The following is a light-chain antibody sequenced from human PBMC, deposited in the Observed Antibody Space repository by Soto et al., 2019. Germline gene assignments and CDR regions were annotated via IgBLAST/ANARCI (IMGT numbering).Light chain of an antibody. Sequence: NFMLTQPHSVSESPGKTVTLSCTGSSGSIASNYVQWYQQRPGSAPTVVIYADDQRPSGVPDRFSGSIDRSSNSASLTISGLKTEDEADYYCQSYDSYNVVFGGGTKVTVL. CDR2: ADD. CDR3: QSYDSYNVV. V-gene: IGLV6-57*02. CDR1: SGSIASNY. J-gene: IGLJ2*01.